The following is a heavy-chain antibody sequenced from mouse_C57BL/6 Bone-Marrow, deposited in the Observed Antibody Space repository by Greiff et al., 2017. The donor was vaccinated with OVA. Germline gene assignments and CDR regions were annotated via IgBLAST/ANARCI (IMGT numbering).Heavy chain of an antibody. D-gene: IGHD2-5*01. Sequence: EVKLVESGGGLVKPGGSLKLSCAASGFTFSSYTMSWVRQPPEKRLEWVATISGGGGNTYYPDSVKGRFTISRDNAKNTLYLQMSSLRSEDTALYYCASAYYSNPAWFAYWGQGTLVTVSA. CDR3: ASAYYSNPAWFAY. J-gene: IGHJ3*01. CDR2: ISGGGGNT. CDR1: GFTFSSYT. V-gene: IGHV5-9*01.